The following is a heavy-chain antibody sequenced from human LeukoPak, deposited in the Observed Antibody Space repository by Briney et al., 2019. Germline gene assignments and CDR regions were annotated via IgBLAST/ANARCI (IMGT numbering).Heavy chain of an antibody. V-gene: IGHV3-23*01. CDR2: ISGSGGST. CDR3: AKGSYYYGSWSHFDS. Sequence: GGSLRLSCAASGFTFSSYAMSWVRQAPGKGLEWVSGISGSGGSTYYADSVKGRFTISRDNSKNTLYLQMDSLRAEDTAVYYCAKGSYYYGSWSHFDSWGQGTLVTVSS. J-gene: IGHJ4*02. D-gene: IGHD3-10*01. CDR1: GFTFSSYA.